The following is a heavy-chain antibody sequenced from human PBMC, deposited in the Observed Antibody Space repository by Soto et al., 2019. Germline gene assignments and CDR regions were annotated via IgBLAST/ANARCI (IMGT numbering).Heavy chain of an antibody. CDR2: IYASGST. V-gene: IGHV4-4*08. CDR1: GGSISSYY. Sequence: SETLSLTCTVSGGSISSYYWSWIRQPPGKGLEWIGNIYASGSTNYNPSLKSRVTISVDTSKNQFSLRLNSVTAADTAVYYCATPRYNSGRDYWGPGTLVTVSS. CDR3: ATPRYNSGRDY. D-gene: IGHD6-19*01. J-gene: IGHJ4*02.